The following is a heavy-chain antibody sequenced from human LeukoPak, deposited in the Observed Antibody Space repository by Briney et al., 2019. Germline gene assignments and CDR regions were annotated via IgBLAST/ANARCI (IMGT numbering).Heavy chain of an antibody. CDR3: AREVEMARQFDY. D-gene: IGHD5-24*01. V-gene: IGHV4-4*07. J-gene: IGHJ4*02. Sequence: PSETLSLTCTVSGGSIGSYYWSWIRQPPGKGLEWIGRTSGSGSTNYNPSLQSRVTMSLDTSRNQLSLKLSSVTAADTALYYCAREVEMARQFDYWGQGTLVTVSS. CDR1: GGSIGSYY. CDR2: TSGSGST.